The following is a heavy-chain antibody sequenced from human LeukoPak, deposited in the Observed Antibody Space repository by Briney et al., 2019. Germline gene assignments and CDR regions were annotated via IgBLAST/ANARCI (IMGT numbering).Heavy chain of an antibody. CDR3: ARQSSVTRSGLDS. D-gene: IGHD4-17*01. V-gene: IGHV3-7*01. Sequence: GGSLRLSCATSGFTFSDYWMQWVRQAPGKGLEWVANINYHGSENYLVDSVKGRFTISRDNAKNSLFLQMNSLRPEDTAVYYCARQSSVTRSGLDSWGQGTLVTVSS. J-gene: IGHJ4*02. CDR1: GFTFSDYW. CDR2: INYHGSEN.